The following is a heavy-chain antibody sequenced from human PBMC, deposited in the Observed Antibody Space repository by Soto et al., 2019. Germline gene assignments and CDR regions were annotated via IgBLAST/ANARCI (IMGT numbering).Heavy chain of an antibody. CDR2: IIPVFGKA. V-gene: IGHV1-69*13. CDR3: ARDGTLYDSSAYYYVY. D-gene: IGHD3-22*01. CDR1: GGTFSRYA. J-gene: IGHJ4*02. Sequence: EASVKVSCKASGGTFSRYAINWLRQAPGQGLEWMGGIIPVFGKANYAQKFQGRVTITADESTTTGYMELRSLTSEDTAVYYCARDGTLYDSSAYYYVYWGQGTLVTVSS.